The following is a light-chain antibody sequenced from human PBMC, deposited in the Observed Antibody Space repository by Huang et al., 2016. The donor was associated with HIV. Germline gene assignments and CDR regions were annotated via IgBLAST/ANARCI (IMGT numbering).Light chain of an antibody. CDR1: QSVGFY. Sequence: EIVLTQSPATLSLSPGDRDTLSCRASQSVGFYLAWYQQKPGQAPRLLIFEASNRATGIPDRFSGSGSGTDFTLTIDSLQPDDFAIYYCQQRTKWPPVLTFGGGTRVEIK. CDR2: EAS. V-gene: IGKV3-11*01. J-gene: IGKJ4*01. CDR3: QQRTKWPPVLT.